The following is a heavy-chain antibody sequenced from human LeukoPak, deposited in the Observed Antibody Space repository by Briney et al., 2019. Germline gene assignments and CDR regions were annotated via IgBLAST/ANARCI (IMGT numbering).Heavy chain of an antibody. CDR3: AKENNWNDGRFNYFDY. D-gene: IGHD1-20*01. V-gene: IGHV3-23*01. CDR2: ISGSGDNT. Sequence: GGSLRLSCAVSGFTFSSYAMSWVRQAPGKGLEWVSAISGSGDNTYYADSVKGRFTISRDNSKNTLYLQMNSLRAEDTAVYYCAKENNWNDGRFNYFDYWGQGTLVTVSS. CDR1: GFTFSSYA. J-gene: IGHJ4*02.